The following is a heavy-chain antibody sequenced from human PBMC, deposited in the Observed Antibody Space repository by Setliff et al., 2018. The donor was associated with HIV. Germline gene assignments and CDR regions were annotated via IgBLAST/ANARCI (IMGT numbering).Heavy chain of an antibody. CDR2: IYHSGIT. D-gene: IGHD1-26*01. V-gene: IGHV4-39*07. CDR3: ARLGYSGSLVGAFDI. Sequence: LTCTVSGGSVSSSTTYYWGWIRQPPGKGLEWIGSIYHSGITYYNSSLKSRVTISVDTSKNQFSLNLTSVTAADTAVYYCARLGYSGSLVGAFDIWGQGTMVTV. CDR1: GGSVSSSTTYY. J-gene: IGHJ3*02.